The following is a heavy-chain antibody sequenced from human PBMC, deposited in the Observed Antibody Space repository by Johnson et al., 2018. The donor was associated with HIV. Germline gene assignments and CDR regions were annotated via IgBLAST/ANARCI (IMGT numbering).Heavy chain of an antibody. J-gene: IGHJ3*01. CDR3: ARGREGEYLAGGGFDV. V-gene: IGHV3-11*04. Sequence: QVQLVESGGGLVKPGGSPRLSCAAFGFTFFDYYMSWIRQAPGKGLEWVSYISSSGGTIYYADSVKGRFSISRDNAKNSLYLQMNSLRAEDTAVYYCARGREGEYLAGGGFDVWGQGTMVTVSS. CDR1: GFTFFDYY. D-gene: IGHD3-16*01. CDR2: ISSSGGTI.